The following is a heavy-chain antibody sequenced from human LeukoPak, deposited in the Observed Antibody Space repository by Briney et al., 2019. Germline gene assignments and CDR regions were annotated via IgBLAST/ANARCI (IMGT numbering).Heavy chain of an antibody. J-gene: IGHJ6*02. CDR2: IYTSGST. Sequence: KPSETLSLSCAASGCTFSDYYLIWIRQPAGKGLEWVWCIYTSGSTNYNPTLKSRVTMSVDTSKNQFSLKLSSVTAADTAVYYCARDRGSGSSYYYYYGMDVWGQGTTVTVSS. V-gene: IGHV4-4*07. CDR1: GCTFSDYY. D-gene: IGHD3-10*01. CDR3: ARDRGSGSSYYYYYGMDV.